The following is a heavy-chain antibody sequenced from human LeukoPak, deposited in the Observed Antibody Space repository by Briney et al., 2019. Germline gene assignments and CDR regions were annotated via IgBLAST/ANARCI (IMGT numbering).Heavy chain of an antibody. J-gene: IGHJ5*02. CDR3: ARWSSDWENNYFDP. D-gene: IGHD6-19*01. CDR2: IYYGGTT. Sequence: SETLSLTCTVSFGSISSDSHYWGWIRQPPGNRLGWIASIYYGGTTQYNPSLKSRATISIDTSNNRFSLRLTSATAADTAVYYCARWSSDWENNYFDPWGQGILVTVSS. CDR1: FGSISSDSHY. V-gene: IGHV4-39*07.